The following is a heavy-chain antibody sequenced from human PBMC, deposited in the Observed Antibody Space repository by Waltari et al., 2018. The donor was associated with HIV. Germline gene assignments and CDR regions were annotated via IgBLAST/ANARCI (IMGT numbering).Heavy chain of an antibody. V-gene: IGHV3-33*01. CDR2: IWYDGSSQ. J-gene: IGHJ6*02. CDR1: GSSFSDYG. D-gene: IGHD5-18*01. Sequence: QVQLVESGGGVVPPGRSLRLPCAASGSSFSDYGLLWVRQAPGKGLGWVAIIWYDGSSQYYADSVKGRFTISRDNSKNTLYLEMNSLRAEDTAVYHCARPVDTLMVTGVLDVWGQGTTVTVSS. CDR3: ARPVDTLMVTGVLDV.